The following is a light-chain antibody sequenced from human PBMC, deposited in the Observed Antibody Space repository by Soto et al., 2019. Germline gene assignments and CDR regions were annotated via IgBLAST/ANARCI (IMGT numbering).Light chain of an antibody. V-gene: IGLV2-14*03. CDR2: DVN. CDR3: TSWTTSTTMI. CDR1: RNDIGAYNF. J-gene: IGLJ2*01. Sequence: QSALTQPASVSGSPGQSITISCTGTRNDIGAYNFVSWYQQHPGEVPKLILYDVNVRPSGVSNRFSGSKSGNTASLTISGLQAEDEADYYCTSWTTSTTMIFGGGTQLTVL.